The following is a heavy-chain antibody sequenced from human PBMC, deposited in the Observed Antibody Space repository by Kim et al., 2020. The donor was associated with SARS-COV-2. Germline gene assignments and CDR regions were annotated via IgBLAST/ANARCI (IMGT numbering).Heavy chain of an antibody. D-gene: IGHD5-18*01. CDR3: AKDTAMVTGGILMDY. V-gene: IGHV3-30*18. CDR2: ISYDGSNK. J-gene: IGHJ4*02. CDR1: GFTFSSYG. Sequence: GGSLRLSCAASGFTFSSYGMHWVRQAPGKGLEWVAVISYDGSNKYYADSVKGRFTISRDNSKNTLYLQMNSLRAEDTAVYYCAKDTAMVTGGILMDYWGQGTLVTVSS.